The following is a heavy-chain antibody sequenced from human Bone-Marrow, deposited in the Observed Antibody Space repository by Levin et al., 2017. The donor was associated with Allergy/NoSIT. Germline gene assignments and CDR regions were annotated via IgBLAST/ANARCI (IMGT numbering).Heavy chain of an antibody. D-gene: IGHD3-22*01. Sequence: GGSLRLSCVASGFTFRHYTMNWVRQAPGKGLEWVSCITSSGDSTYYADSVKGLFTISRDNAKNSLYLQLNRLRDEDTAMYYCARDPARGYYDSSGYSGDHWGQGTLVTVSS. CDR3: ARDPARGYYDSSGYSGDH. CDR2: ITSSGDST. J-gene: IGHJ4*02. V-gene: IGHV3-48*02. CDR1: GFTFRHYT.